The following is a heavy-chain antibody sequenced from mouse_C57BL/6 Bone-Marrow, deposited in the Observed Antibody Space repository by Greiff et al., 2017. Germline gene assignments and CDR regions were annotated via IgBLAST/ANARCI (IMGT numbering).Heavy chain of an antibody. CDR1: GYTFTSSW. V-gene: IGHV1-52*01. J-gene: IGHJ2*01. Sequence: QVQLQQPGAELVRPGSSVKLSCKASGYTFTSSWMHWVKQRPIQGLEWIGNIDPSDSETHYNQKFKDKATLTADKSSSTAYMQLSSLTSEDSAVYYCARGDYDADYGGQGTTLTVSS. D-gene: IGHD2-4*01. CDR3: ARGDYDADY. CDR2: IDPSDSET.